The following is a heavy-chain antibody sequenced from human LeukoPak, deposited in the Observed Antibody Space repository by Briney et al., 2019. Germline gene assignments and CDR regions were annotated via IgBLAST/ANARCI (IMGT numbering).Heavy chain of an antibody. V-gene: IGHV3-48*02. CDR1: GFTFSSYS. Sequence: AGGSLRLSCAASGFTFSSYSMNWVRQAPGKGPELVSYISRGSSTIYYADSVKGRFTISRDNAKNSLYLQMNSLRDEDTAVYYCATDQINWGQGTLVTVSS. J-gene: IGHJ1*01. CDR3: ATDQIN. CDR2: ISRGSSTI.